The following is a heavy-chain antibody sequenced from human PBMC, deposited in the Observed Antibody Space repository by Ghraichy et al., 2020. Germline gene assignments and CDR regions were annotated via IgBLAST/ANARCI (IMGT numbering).Heavy chain of an antibody. CDR2: ISGSGGST. Sequence: GGSLRLSCAASGFTFSSYAMSWVRQAPGKGLEWVSAISGSGGSTYYADSVKGRFTISRDNSKNTLYLQMNSLRAEDTAVYYCAKDRVRPYCSGSSCYAEYFQHWGQGTLVTVSS. J-gene: IGHJ1*01. V-gene: IGHV3-23*01. CDR3: AKDRVRPYCSGSSCYAEYFQH. D-gene: IGHD2-15*01. CDR1: GFTFSSYA.